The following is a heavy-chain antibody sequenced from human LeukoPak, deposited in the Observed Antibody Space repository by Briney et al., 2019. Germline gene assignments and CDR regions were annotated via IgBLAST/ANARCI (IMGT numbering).Heavy chain of an antibody. Sequence: ASVRVSFKASGYTFISYDINWVRQATGQGGERMGWMSPNSGNTGYAQKFQGRITMTKSTSISTAYMELSDLESEDTAVYYCARTPPDYGIDYWGQGTLVTVSS. J-gene: IGHJ4*02. CDR1: GYTFISYD. V-gene: IGHV1-8*01. CDR3: ARTPPDYGIDY. D-gene: IGHD4-17*01. CDR2: MSPNSGNT.